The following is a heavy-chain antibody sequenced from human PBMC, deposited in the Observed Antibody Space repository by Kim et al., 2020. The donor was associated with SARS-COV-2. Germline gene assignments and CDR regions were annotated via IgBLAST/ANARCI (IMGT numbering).Heavy chain of an antibody. J-gene: IGHJ4*02. Sequence: ASVKVSCKVSGYTLTELSMHWVRQAPGKGLEWMGGFDPEDGETIYAQKFQGRVTMTEDTSTDTAYMELSSLRSEDTAVYYCATALYGSGSYYTYYFDYWGQGTLVTVSS. D-gene: IGHD3-10*01. V-gene: IGHV1-24*01. CDR1: GYTLTELS. CDR2: FDPEDGET. CDR3: ATALYGSGSYYTYYFDY.